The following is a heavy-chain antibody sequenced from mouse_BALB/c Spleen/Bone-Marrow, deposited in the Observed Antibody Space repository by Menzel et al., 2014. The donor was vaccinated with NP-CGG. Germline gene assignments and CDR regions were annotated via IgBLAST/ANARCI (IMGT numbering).Heavy chain of an antibody. CDR3: KARDYRYAGYAMDY. CDR1: GFNIKEYY. J-gene: IGHJ4*01. D-gene: IGHD2-14*01. CDR2: IDPENGDT. Sequence: EVQEVESGAEFVRSGASVTLSCTASGFNIKEYYMQWVKQRSEQGMEWFGWIDPENGDTEYAPKFQGEATMTADTSSNTSYLQFSGLTSEDTADYYCKARDYRYAGYAMDYWGQGSSVTVSS. V-gene: IGHV14-4*02.